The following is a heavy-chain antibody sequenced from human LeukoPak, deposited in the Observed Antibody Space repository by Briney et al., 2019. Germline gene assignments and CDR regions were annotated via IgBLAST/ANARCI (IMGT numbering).Heavy chain of an antibody. J-gene: IGHJ4*02. CDR2: IVPIFGTA. Sequence: GASVKVSCKASGYTFTSYYMHWVRQAPGQGLEWMGGIVPIFGTANYAQKFQGRVTITADESTSTAYMELSSLRSEDTAVYYCARVPSLEWLAPFDYWGQGTLVTVSS. CDR1: GYTFTSYY. D-gene: IGHD3-3*01. V-gene: IGHV1-69*13. CDR3: ARVPSLEWLAPFDY.